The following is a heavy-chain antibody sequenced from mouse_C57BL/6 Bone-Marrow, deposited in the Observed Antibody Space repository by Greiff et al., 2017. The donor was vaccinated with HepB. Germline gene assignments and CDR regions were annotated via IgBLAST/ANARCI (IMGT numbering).Heavy chain of an antibody. D-gene: IGHD1-1*01. V-gene: IGHV5-17*01. Sequence: EVKLVESGGGLVKPGGSLKLSCAASGFTFSDYGMHWVRQAPEKGLEWVAYISSGSSTIYYADTVKGRFPIARDNAKNTLFLQMTSLGSADTAMYYCARTAVVVPDYWGKGTTLTVSS. J-gene: IGHJ2*01. CDR1: GFTFSDYG. CDR3: ARTAVVVPDY. CDR2: ISSGSSTI.